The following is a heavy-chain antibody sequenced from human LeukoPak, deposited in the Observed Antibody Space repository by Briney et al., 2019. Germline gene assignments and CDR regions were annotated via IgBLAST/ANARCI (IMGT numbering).Heavy chain of an antibody. CDR3: AKGGEWGVTPAFDI. Sequence: GGSLRLSCAASGFTFSSYGMSWVRQAPGKGLEWISAISGSGGSTYYADSVKGRFTISRDNSKNTLYLQMNSLRAEDTAVYYCAKGGEWGVTPAFDIWGQGTMVTVSS. D-gene: IGHD3-10*01. J-gene: IGHJ3*02. CDR1: GFTFSSYG. CDR2: ISGSGGST. V-gene: IGHV3-23*01.